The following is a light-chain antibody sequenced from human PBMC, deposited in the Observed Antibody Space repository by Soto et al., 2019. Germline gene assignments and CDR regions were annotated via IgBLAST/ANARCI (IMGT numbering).Light chain of an antibody. J-gene: IGKJ4*01. CDR2: GAS. V-gene: IGKV3D-15*01. CDR3: QQYDNWPLT. CDR1: QSISDN. Sequence: EIVMTQSPATLSVSPGERATLSCRASQSISDNLAWYQQKPGQTPRLLIYGASTRATGIPARFSGSGSETEFTLTISSLQSEDFAVYFCQQYDNWPLTLGGGTKVDIK.